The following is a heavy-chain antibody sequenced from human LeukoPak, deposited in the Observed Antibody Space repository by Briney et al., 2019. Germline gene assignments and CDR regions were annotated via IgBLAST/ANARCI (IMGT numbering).Heavy chain of an antibody. Sequence: SSETLSLTCAVYGGSFSGYYWSWIRQPPGKGLEWIGEINHSGSTNYNPSLKSRVTISVDTSKNQFSLKLSSVTAADTAVYYCARSGYSSSWYDYWGQGTLVTVSS. CDR1: GGSFSGYY. CDR3: ARSGYSSSWYDY. CDR2: INHSGST. D-gene: IGHD6-13*01. V-gene: IGHV4-34*01. J-gene: IGHJ4*02.